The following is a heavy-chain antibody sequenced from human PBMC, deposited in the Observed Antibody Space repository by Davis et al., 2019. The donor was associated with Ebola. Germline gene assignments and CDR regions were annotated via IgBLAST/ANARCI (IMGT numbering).Heavy chain of an antibody. Sequence: ASVKVSCKASGYTFTSYYMHWVRQAPGQGLERMGWINPNSGGTNYAQKFQGRVTMTRDTSLSTAYMELSGLRSDDTAVYYCARDLGGGSYYNYWGQGTLVTVSS. CDR2: INPNSGGT. V-gene: IGHV1-2*02. J-gene: IGHJ4*02. D-gene: IGHD1-26*01. CDR3: ARDLGGGSYYNY. CDR1: GYTFTSYY.